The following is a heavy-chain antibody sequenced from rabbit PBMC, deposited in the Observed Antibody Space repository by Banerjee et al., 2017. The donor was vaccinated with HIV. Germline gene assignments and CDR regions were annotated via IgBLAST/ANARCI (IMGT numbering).Heavy chain of an antibody. Sequence: QEQLEESGGDLVKPEGSLTLTCTASGFSFSSGYDMCWVRQAPGKGLEWIACIYTGDGNTYYASWAKGRFTISKTSSTTVTLQMTSLTAADTATYFCARAHIYAAYAGYGHTLNLWGPGTLSPS. CDR1: GFSFSSGYD. D-gene: IGHD7-1*01. CDR2: IYTGDGNT. V-gene: IGHV1S45*01. J-gene: IGHJ4*01. CDR3: ARAHIYAAYAGYGHTLNL.